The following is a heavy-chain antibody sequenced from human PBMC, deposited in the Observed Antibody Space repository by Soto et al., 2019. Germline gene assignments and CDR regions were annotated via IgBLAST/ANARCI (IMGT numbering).Heavy chain of an antibody. J-gene: IGHJ4*02. CDR2: IYYSGST. V-gene: IGHV4-39*01. CDR3: ASSIAARPTPSWIDY. CDR1: GGSISSRSYY. Sequence: SETLSLSCTVSGGSISSRSYYWGWIRQPPGKGLEWIGSIYYSGSTYYNPSPKSRVAIYIDTSKNQFSLKVRSVTAADTAVYYCASSIAARPTPSWIDYWGQGTLVTVSS. D-gene: IGHD6-6*01.